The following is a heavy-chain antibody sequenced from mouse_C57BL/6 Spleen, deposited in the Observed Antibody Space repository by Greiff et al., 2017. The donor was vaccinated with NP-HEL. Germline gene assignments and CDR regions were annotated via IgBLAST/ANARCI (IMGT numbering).Heavy chain of an antibody. CDR3: ASPHYYGSSYDYAMDY. Sequence: QVQLQQSGAELMKPGASVKLSCKATGYTFTRYWIEWVKQRPGHGLEWIGEILPGSGSTNYNEKFKGKATFTADTSSNTAYMQLSSLTTEDSAIYYCASPHYYGSSYDYAMDYWGQGTSVTVSS. CDR1: GYTFTRYW. J-gene: IGHJ4*01. D-gene: IGHD1-1*01. CDR2: ILPGSGST. V-gene: IGHV1-9*01.